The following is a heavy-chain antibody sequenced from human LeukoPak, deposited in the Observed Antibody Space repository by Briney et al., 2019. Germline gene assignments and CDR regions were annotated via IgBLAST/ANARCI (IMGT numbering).Heavy chain of an antibody. D-gene: IGHD1-26*01. J-gene: IGHJ4*02. V-gene: IGHV3-33*01. Sequence: PGGSLRLSCAASGFTFSSYGMHWVRQAPGKGLEWVAVIWYDGSNKYYADSVKGRFTISRDNSKNTLYLQMNSLRAEDTAVYYCARDNVGSYLDYWGQGTLFTVSS. CDR3: ARDNVGSYLDY. CDR2: IWYDGSNK. CDR1: GFTFSSYG.